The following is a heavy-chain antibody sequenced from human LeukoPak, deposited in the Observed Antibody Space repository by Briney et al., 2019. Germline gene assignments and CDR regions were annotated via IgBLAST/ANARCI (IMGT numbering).Heavy chain of an antibody. CDR3: ARDVSGYAKGDY. CDR2: MNPNSGNT. CDR1: GYTFTSYD. Sequence: GASVKVSCKASGYTFTSYDINWVRQATGQGLEWMGWMNPNSGNTGYAQKFQGRVTMTTDTSTSTAYMELRSLRSDDTAVYYCARDVSGYAKGDYWGQGTLVTVSS. V-gene: IGHV1-8*01. J-gene: IGHJ4*02. D-gene: IGHD5-12*01.